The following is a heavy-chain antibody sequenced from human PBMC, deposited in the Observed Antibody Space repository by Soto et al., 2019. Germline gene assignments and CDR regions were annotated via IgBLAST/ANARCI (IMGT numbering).Heavy chain of an antibody. D-gene: IGHD6-19*01. CDR3: ARIPQWLGTNYFDF. CDR2: ISSNSAYI. V-gene: IGHV3-21*04. Sequence: GSLRLSCAASGFTFRSFTMNWVRQAPGKGLEWVSTISSNSAYIYYTDALRGRFTISRDNSKNTLYLQMDSLRAEDTAVYFCARIPQWLGTNYFDFWGQGTLVTVSS. CDR1: GFTFRSFT. J-gene: IGHJ4*02.